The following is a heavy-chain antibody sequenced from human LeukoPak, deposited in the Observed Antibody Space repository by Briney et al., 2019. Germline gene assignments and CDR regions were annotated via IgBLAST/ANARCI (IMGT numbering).Heavy chain of an antibody. D-gene: IGHD3-3*01. J-gene: IGHJ5*02. CDR3: AAVLGKDFNNWLDP. V-gene: IGHV4-34*01. CDR2: INHSGST. CDR1: GGSFSGYY. Sequence: SETLSLTCAVYGGSFSGYYWSWIRQPPGKGLEWIGEINHSGSTNYNPSLKSRVTISVDTSKNQFSLKLSSVTAADTAVYYCAAVLGKDFNNWLDPWGQGTLVTVSS.